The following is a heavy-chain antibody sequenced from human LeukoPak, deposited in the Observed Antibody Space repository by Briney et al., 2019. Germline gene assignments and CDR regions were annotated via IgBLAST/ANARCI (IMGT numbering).Heavy chain of an antibody. V-gene: IGHV3-74*01. J-gene: IGHJ3*01. CDR2: IKDDGYST. CDR1: GFTFSSYW. D-gene: IGHD2-15*01. Sequence: PGGSLRLSCVASGFTFSSYWMNWVRQAPGKGLVWVSRIKDDGYSTTYADSVKGRFTISRDNAKNTLYLQMNSLRAEDTAVYYCASEWFGYCTDGNCYGAFDFWGQGTMVTVSS. CDR3: ASEWFGYCTDGNCYGAFDF.